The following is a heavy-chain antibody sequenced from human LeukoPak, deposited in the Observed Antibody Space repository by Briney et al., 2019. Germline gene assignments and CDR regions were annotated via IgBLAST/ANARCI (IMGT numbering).Heavy chain of an antibody. V-gene: IGHV3-49*03. D-gene: IGHD3-10*01. J-gene: IGHJ4*02. CDR1: GFTFGDYA. CDR3: TRVMASGFRGPHDY. CDR2: IRSKAYGGTT. Sequence: PGGSLRLSCTASGFTFGDYAMSWFRQAPGKGLEWVGFIRSKAYGGTTEYAASVKGRFTISRDDSKSIAYLQMNSLKTEDTAVYYCTRVMASGFRGPHDYWGQGTLVTVSS.